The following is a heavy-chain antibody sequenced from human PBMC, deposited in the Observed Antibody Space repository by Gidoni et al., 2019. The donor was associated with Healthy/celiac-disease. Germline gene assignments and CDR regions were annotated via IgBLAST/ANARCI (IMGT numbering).Heavy chain of an antibody. V-gene: IGHV1-2*02. J-gene: IGHJ4*02. CDR3: ARVPMYYDSSGYYSGFDY. D-gene: IGHD3-22*01. CDR1: GYTFNGYY. Sequence: QVQLVQSGAEVKKPGASVKVSCKASGYTFNGYYLHWVRQAPGQGLEWMGWISPNSGGTIYAQKFQGRVTMTRDTSISTAYMELSRLRSDDTAVYYCARVPMYYDSSGYYSGFDYWGQGTLVTVSS. CDR2: ISPNSGGT.